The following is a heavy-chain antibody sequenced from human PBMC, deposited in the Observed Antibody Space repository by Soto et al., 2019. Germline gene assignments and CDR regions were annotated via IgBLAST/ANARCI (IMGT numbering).Heavy chain of an antibody. CDR3: ARDGIYFYWLLSGWDDY. V-gene: IGHV3-11*01. J-gene: IGHJ4*02. D-gene: IGHD3-9*01. Sequence: QVQLVESGGGLVKPGGSLRLSCAASGFTFSDYYMSWIRQAPGKGLEWVSYISSSGSTIYYADSVKGRFTISRDNAKNSLCLQMKSLRAEYTAVYYCARDGIYFYWLLSGWDDYWGQGTLVTVSS. CDR1: GFTFSDYY. CDR2: ISSSGSTI.